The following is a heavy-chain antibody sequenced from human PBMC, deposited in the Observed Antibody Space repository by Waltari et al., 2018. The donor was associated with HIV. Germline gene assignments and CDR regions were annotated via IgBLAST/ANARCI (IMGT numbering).Heavy chain of an antibody. CDR1: GASIKNYY. CDR3: AREYFYTSGSFRTGGEFDY. D-gene: IGHD3-10*01. V-gene: IGHV4-59*01. J-gene: IGHJ4*02. Sequence: QVQLQESGPGLVKPSETLSLNCSVYGASIKNYYWSWIRQPPGKGLEWIGSISSSGNTNSNPSLKSRVTISVDTSKTVFSLRLTSVNTADTAVYYCAREYFYTSGSFRTGGEFDYWGQGALVIVSS. CDR2: ISSSGNT.